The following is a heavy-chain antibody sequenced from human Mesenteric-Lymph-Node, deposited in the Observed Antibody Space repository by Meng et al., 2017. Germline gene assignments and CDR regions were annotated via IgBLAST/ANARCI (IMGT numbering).Heavy chain of an antibody. V-gene: IGHV1-2*02. J-gene: IGHJ4*02. CDR2: INPNNGCT. CDR3: ARYSWGIAAAGPDY. D-gene: IGHD6-13*01. Sequence: ASVKVSCKASGYTFTSYYMHWVRQAPGQGLEWMGWINPNNGCTNYAQKFQGRVTMTRDTSISTAYMELSRLRSDDTAGYYCARYSWGIAAAGPDYWGQGTLVTVSS. CDR1: GYTFTSYY.